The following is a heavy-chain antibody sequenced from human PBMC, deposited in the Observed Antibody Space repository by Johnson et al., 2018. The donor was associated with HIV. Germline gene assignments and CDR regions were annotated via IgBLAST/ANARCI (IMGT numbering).Heavy chain of an antibody. CDR2: ISYDGSNK. Sequence: QVQLVESGGGVVQPGRSLRLSCAASGFTFSSYAMHWVRQAPGKGLEWVAVISYDGSNKYYADSVKGRFTISRDNAKNPLYLQMNSLRAEDTAVYYCAGYSSSSRDTFDIWGQGTMVTVSS. D-gene: IGHD6-13*01. V-gene: IGHV3-30-3*01. CDR3: AGYSSSSRDTFDI. J-gene: IGHJ3*02. CDR1: GFTFSSYA.